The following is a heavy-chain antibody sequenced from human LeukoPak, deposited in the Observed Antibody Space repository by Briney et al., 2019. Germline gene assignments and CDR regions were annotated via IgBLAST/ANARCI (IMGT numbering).Heavy chain of an antibody. D-gene: IGHD1-26*01. CDR1: GITFSNYW. V-gene: IGHV3-7*01. CDR2: VKQDGSQK. Sequence: GGSLRLSCAASGITFSNYWMSWVRQAPGKGLEWVANVKQDGSQKYYADSVKGRFTISRDNDKNSLYLQMTSLRAEDTGGYFCASGPRWEGAGWAHSFDIWGQGTMVTVSS. CDR3: ASGPRWEGAGWAHSFDI. J-gene: IGHJ3*02.